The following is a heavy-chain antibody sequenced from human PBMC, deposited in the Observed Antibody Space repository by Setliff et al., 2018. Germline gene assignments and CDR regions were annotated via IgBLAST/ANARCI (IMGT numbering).Heavy chain of an antibody. CDR1: GFVFGTYG. CDR2: VRFDGSYK. CDR3: AKVKKPLIRGSGFDY. D-gene: IGHD2-8*01. V-gene: IGHV3-30*02. Sequence: GESLKISCAVSGFVFGTYGMHWVRQAPGKGLDWVASVRFDGSYKVYADSVKGRFTISRDNSENTLFLQMTSLRPEDTGIYYCAKVKKPLIRGSGFDYWGRGTLVTVPQ. J-gene: IGHJ4*02.